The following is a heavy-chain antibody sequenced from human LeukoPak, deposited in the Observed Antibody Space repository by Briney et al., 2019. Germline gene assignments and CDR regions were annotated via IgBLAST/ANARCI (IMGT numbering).Heavy chain of an antibody. J-gene: IGHJ6*03. CDR3: ARGVGYCSSASCRDYYYMDV. D-gene: IGHD2-2*01. CDR2: IKQDGSEK. V-gene: IGHV3-7*01. Sequence: PGGSLRLSCAASGFTFSNSWMSWVRQAPGKGLEWVANIKQDGSEKYYVDSVKGRFSISRDNAKNSLFLQMSSLRAEDTAVYYCARGVGYCSSASCRDYYYMDVWGKGITVTASS. CDR1: GFTFSNSW.